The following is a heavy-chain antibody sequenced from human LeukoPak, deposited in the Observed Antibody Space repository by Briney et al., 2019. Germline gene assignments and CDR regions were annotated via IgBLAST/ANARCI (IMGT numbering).Heavy chain of an antibody. Sequence: GGSLRLSCAASGFTFSNAWMSWVRQAPGKGLEWVGRIKSKTDGGTTDYAAPVKGRFTISRDDSKNTLYLQMNSLRAEDTAVYYCAGSDTTGYLPREWDYWYFDLWGRGTLVTVSS. CDR1: GFTFSNAW. CDR3: AGSDTTGYLPREWDYWYFDL. V-gene: IGHV3-15*01. CDR2: IKSKTDGGTT. J-gene: IGHJ2*01. D-gene: IGHD3-9*01.